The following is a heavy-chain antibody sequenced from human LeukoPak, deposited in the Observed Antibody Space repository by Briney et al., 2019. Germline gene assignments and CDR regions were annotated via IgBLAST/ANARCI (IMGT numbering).Heavy chain of an antibody. D-gene: IGHD3-22*01. CDR1: GFTFSSYS. CDR3: ARSPHWYDSSGYYILFDY. CDR2: ISSSSTTI. J-gene: IGHJ4*01. Sequence: GGSLRLSCAASGFTFSSYSMNWVRQAPGKGLECVSYISSSSTTIYYADSVKGRFTISRDNAKNSLYLQMNSLRAEDTAIYYCARSPHWYDSSGYYILFDYWGQENRVTVSS. V-gene: IGHV3-48*01.